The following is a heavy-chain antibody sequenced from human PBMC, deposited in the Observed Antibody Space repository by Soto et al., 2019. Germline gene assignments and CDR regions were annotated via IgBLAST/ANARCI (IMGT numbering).Heavy chain of an antibody. CDR2: FDPEDGET. V-gene: IGHV1-24*01. Sequence: ASVKVSCKVSGYTLTELSMHWVRQAPGKGLEWMGGFDPEDGETIYAQKFQGRVTMTEDTSTDTAYMELSSLRSEDTAVYYCATSREMATISAYFDYWGQGTLVTVSS. D-gene: IGHD5-12*01. CDR1: GYTLTELS. CDR3: ATSREMATISAYFDY. J-gene: IGHJ4*02.